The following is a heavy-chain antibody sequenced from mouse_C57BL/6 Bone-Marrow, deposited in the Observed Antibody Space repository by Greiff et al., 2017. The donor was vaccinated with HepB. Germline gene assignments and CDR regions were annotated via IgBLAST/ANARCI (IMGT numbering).Heavy chain of an antibody. Sequence: VQLQQSGTVLARPGASVKMSCKTSGYTFTSYWMHWVKQRPGQGLEWIGAIYPGNSDTSYNQKFKGKAKLTAVTSASTAYMELSSLTNEDSAVYYCTENYDCYYYAMDDWGKGTSVTVSS. CDR1: GYTFTSYW. V-gene: IGHV1-5*01. J-gene: IGHJ4*01. CDR3: TENYDCYYYAMDD. CDR2: IYPGNSDT. D-gene: IGHD2-3*01.